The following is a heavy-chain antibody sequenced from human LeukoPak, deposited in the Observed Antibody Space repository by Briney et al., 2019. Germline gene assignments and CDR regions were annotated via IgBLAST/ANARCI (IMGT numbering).Heavy chain of an antibody. D-gene: IGHD3-16*01. Sequence: SETLSLTCTVSGGSISSYYWSWIRQPPGKGLEWIGYIYYSGSTNYNPSLKSRVTISVDTSKNQFSLKLSSVTAADTAVYYCARELGGYFDYWGQGALVTVSS. V-gene: IGHV4-59*01. CDR2: IYYSGST. CDR3: ARELGGYFDY. J-gene: IGHJ4*02. CDR1: GGSISSYY.